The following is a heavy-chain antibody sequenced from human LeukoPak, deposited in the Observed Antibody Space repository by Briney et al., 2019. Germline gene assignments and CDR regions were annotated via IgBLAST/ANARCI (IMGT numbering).Heavy chain of an antibody. V-gene: IGHV3-30*04. D-gene: IGHD5-18*01. J-gene: IGHJ4*02. CDR2: ISYDGSNK. CDR3: ARTIQFPGQYLDY. CDR1: GFTFSSYA. Sequence: GGSLRLSCAASGFTFSSYAMHWVRQAPGKGLEWVAVISYDGSNKYYADSVKGRFTSSRDNSKNTLYLQMNNLRAEDTAVYYCARTIQFPGQYLDYWGEGTLVTVSS.